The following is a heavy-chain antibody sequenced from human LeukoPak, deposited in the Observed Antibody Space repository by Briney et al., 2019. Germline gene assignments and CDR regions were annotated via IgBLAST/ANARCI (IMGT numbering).Heavy chain of an antibody. Sequence: SETLSLTCTVSGYSISSGYYWGWIRQPPGKGLEWIGYIYYSGSTYYNPSLKSRVTISVDTSKNQFSLKLSSVTAADTAVYYCARHQRFLEWLLYGFDYWGQGTLVTVSS. D-gene: IGHD3-3*01. CDR3: ARHQRFLEWLLYGFDY. V-gene: IGHV4-38-2*02. CDR2: IYYSGST. CDR1: GYSISSGYY. J-gene: IGHJ4*02.